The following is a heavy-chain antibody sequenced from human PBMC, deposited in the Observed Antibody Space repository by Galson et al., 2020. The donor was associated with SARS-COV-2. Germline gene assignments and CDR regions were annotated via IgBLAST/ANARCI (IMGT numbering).Heavy chain of an antibody. CDR1: GGSIRRYY. CDR3: ARDRATYYYGSGSYYLGWFDP. Sequence: SQTLSLTCTVSGGSIRRYYWSWIRQPPGKGLEWNGYIYYSGSTNYNPSLKSRVTISVDTSKNQFSLKLSSVTAADTAVYYCARDRATYYYGSGSYYLGWFDPWGQGTLVTVSS. D-gene: IGHD3-10*01. CDR2: IYYSGST. V-gene: IGHV4-59*01. J-gene: IGHJ5*02.